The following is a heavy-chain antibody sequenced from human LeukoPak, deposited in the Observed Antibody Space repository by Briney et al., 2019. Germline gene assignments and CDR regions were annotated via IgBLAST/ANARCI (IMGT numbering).Heavy chain of an antibody. CDR2: IYYSGST. V-gene: IGHV4-31*03. D-gene: IGHD6-19*01. CDR3: ARDRANSSGWTRTPITTYYFDY. CDR1: GGSISGYY. J-gene: IGHJ4*02. Sequence: SETLSLTCTVSGGSISGYYWSWIRQHPGKGLEWIGYIYYSGSTYYNPSLKSRVTISVDTSKNQFSLKLSSVTAADTAVYYCARDRANSSGWTRTPITTYYFDYWGQGTLVTVSS.